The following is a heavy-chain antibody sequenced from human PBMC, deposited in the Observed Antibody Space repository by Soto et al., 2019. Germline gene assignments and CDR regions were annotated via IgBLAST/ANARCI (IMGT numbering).Heavy chain of an antibody. CDR3: ARVGWTPGEIVVVPAANPLDY. Sequence: QVQLVQSGAEVKKPAASVKVSCKASGYTFTSYGISWVRQAPGQGLEWMGWISAYNGNTNYAQKLQGRVTMTTDTSTSTAYMELRSLRSDDTAVYYCARVGWTPGEIVVVPAANPLDYWGQGTLVTVSS. CDR1: GYTFTSYG. V-gene: IGHV1-18*01. CDR2: ISAYNGNT. D-gene: IGHD2-2*01. J-gene: IGHJ4*02.